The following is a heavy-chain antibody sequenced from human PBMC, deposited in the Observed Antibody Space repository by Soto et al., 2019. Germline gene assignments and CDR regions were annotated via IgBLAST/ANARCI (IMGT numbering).Heavy chain of an antibody. V-gene: IGHV4-34*01. D-gene: IGHD6-6*01. CDR3: ARGGEYSSSPDFDY. J-gene: IGHJ4*02. CDR1: GGSFSGYY. Sequence: SETLSLTCAVYGGSFSGYYWSWIRQPPGKGLEWIGEINHSGSTNYNPSLKSRVTISVDTSKNQFSLKLSSVTAADTAVYYCARGGEYSSSPDFDYWGQGTLVTVSS. CDR2: INHSGST.